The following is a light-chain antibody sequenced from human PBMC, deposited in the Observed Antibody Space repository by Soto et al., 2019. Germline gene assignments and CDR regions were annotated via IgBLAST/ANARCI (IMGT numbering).Light chain of an antibody. CDR2: EVF. V-gene: IGLV2-14*01. Sequence: QSVLTQPASVSGSPGQSITISGTGTSSDIGGYDYVSWYQQPPDKAPKLMIYEVFTRPAGVSNRFSGSKSGKTASLTISELQAEDEAHYYCRSYSSTDTHVFGGGTKLTVL. CDR3: RSYSSTDTHV. CDR1: SSDIGGYDY. J-gene: IGLJ2*01.